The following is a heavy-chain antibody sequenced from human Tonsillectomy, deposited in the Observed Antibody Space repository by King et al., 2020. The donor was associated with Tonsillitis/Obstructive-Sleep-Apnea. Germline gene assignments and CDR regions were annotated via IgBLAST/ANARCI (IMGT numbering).Heavy chain of an antibody. D-gene: IGHD6-19*01. J-gene: IGHJ6*02. CDR2: IGTAGDP. Sequence: VQLVESGGGLVQPGGSLRLSCAASGFTFSSYDMHWVRQATGKRLEWVSVIGTAGDPYYPGSVKGRFTISRENATNTLYFQMNSLRAGDTAVYYCARGLAVSMDVWGQGTTVTVSS. V-gene: IGHV3-13*05. CDR1: GFTFSSYD. CDR3: ARGLAVSMDV.